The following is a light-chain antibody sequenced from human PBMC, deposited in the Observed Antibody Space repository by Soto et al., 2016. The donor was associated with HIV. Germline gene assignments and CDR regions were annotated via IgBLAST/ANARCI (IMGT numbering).Light chain of an antibody. CDR3: QQSYSSPFT. Sequence: DIQMTQSPSSLSASVGDRVTITCRASQNINTYLNWYQQKPGKAPKLLIYAASSFQSGVPSRFSGSGSGTDFTLTISSLQPADFATYYCQQSYSSPFTFGPGTKVDIK. V-gene: IGKV1-39*01. CDR1: QNINTY. J-gene: IGKJ3*01. CDR2: AAS.